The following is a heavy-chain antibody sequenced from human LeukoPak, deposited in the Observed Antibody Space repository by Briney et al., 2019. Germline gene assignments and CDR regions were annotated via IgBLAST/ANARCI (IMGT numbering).Heavy chain of an antibody. V-gene: IGHV4-34*01. D-gene: IGHD3-10*01. CDR1: GGSFSGYY. J-gene: IGHJ4*02. CDR3: ARRPPSYSDNSGTYYLGGFDY. Sequence: SETLSLTCAVYGGSFSGYYWSWIRQPPGKGLEWIGEINHSGSTNYNPSLKSRVTISVDTSKNQFSLKLSSVTAADTAVYYCARRPPSYSDNSGTYYLGGFDYWGQGTLVTVSS. CDR2: INHSGST.